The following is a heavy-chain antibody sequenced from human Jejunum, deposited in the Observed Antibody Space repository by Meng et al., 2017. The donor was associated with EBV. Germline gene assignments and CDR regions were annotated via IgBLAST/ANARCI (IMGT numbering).Heavy chain of an antibody. CDR3: AGGAAAGTGSGFQH. CDR2: TYYRSKSYN. CDR1: GDSVSSNSAT. V-gene: IGHV6-1*01. Sequence: QVPLQHSGPGLLKPSXTLPLTCAISGDSVSSNSATWHWVRQSPSRGLEWLGRTYYRSKSYNDYAVSVKSRITINPDTSKNQFSLQLNSVTPEDTAVYYCAGGAAAGTGSGFQHWGQGTLVNVSS. J-gene: IGHJ1*01. D-gene: IGHD6-13*01.